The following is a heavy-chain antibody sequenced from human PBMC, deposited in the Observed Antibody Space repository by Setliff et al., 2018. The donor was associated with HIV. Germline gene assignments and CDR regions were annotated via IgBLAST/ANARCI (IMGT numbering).Heavy chain of an antibody. CDR3: ARDGCSGQRCYLYNWFDP. CDR1: GYTFINHA. CDR2: IKVGSGET. J-gene: IGHJ5*02. Sequence: ASVKVSCKASGYTFINHAMHWVRQAPRQRLEWMGWIKVGSGETQYSQELQGRVTITRDTSATTVYMELSSLTSEDTAVYYCARDGCSGQRCYLYNWFDPWGQGTLVTVSS. D-gene: IGHD2-15*01. V-gene: IGHV1-3*01.